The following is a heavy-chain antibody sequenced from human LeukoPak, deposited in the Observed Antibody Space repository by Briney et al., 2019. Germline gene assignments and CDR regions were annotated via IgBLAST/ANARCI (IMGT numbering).Heavy chain of an antibody. CDR2: IRGTPDGGAT. J-gene: IGHJ4*02. V-gene: IGHV3-15*01. CDR3: ATDLHFGYCTATSCANY. Sequence: GGSLRLSCAASGFTFISSWMTWVRQASGKGLEWVGRIRGTPDGGATDYAAPVKGRFTISRDDSKNTLYLQMSSLRTEDTAVYYCATDLHFGYCTATSCANYWGQGTLVTVSS. CDR1: GFTFISSW. D-gene: IGHD2-2*03.